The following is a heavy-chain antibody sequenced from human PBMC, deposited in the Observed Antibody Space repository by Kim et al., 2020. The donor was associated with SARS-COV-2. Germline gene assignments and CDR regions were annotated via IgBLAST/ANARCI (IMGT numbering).Heavy chain of an antibody. J-gene: IGHJ4*02. V-gene: IGHV3-21*01. D-gene: IGHD1-1*01. CDR3: ARVGDFWDDNPYFDY. CDR2: ISSSSSYI. CDR1: GFTFSSYS. Sequence: GGSLRLSCAASGFTFSSYSMNWVRQAPGKGLEWVSSISSSSSYIYYADSVKGRFTISRDNAKNSLYLQMNSLRAEDTAVYYCARVGDFWDDNPYFDYWGQGTLVTVSS.